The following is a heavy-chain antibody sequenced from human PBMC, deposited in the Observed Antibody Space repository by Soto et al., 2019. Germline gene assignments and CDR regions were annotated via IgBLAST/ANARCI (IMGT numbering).Heavy chain of an antibody. CDR1: GGSISSYY. CDR2: IYYSGST. D-gene: IGHD1-20*01. CDR3: ARRYGRNFDY. J-gene: IGHJ4*02. Sequence: QVQLQESGPGLVKPSETLSLTCTVSGGSISSYYWSWIRQPPGKGLEWIGYIYYSGSTNYNPSLKSRVTISVDTSKNPFSLKLTSVTPAHTAVYYSARRYGRNFDYWGQGTLVTVSS. V-gene: IGHV4-59*01.